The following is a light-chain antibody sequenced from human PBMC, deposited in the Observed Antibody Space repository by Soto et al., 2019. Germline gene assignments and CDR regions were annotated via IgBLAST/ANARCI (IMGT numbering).Light chain of an antibody. CDR2: GIS. J-gene: IGLJ1*01. Sequence: QSVLTQPPSVSGAPGQWVTISCTGTSSNFGAGFEVHWYQQLPGKAPKLLIYGISNRPSGVPDRFSGSKSGTSASLAITGLQAEDAAVYYCQSYDRSLSGYVFGTGTKVTVL. CDR1: SSNFGAGFE. V-gene: IGLV1-40*01. CDR3: QSYDRSLSGYV.